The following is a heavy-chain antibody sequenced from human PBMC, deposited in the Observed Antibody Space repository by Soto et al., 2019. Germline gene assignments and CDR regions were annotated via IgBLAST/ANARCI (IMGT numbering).Heavy chain of an antibody. D-gene: IGHD3-3*01. J-gene: IGHJ3*02. Sequence: GGSLRLSCAASGFTFSSYWMTWVRQAPGKGLEWVANINQDGSEKYYMDSMKGRFTISRDNAKNSLLLQLNSLRAEDTAVYYCARDWRDHDAFDIWGQGTMVTVSS. CDR1: GFTFSSYW. V-gene: IGHV3-7*01. CDR3: ARDWRDHDAFDI. CDR2: INQDGSEK.